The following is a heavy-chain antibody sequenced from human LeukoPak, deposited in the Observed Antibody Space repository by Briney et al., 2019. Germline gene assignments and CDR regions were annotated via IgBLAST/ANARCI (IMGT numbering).Heavy chain of an antibody. J-gene: IGHJ5*02. CDR3: ARDGYCSGGSCSPWFDP. V-gene: IGHV4-59*12. Sequence: SETLSLTCTVSGGSISSYYWSWIRQPPGKGLEWIGYIYYSGSTNYNPSLKSRVTISVDTSKNQFSLKLSSVTAADTAVYYCARDGYCSGGSCSPWFDPWGQGTLVTVSS. D-gene: IGHD2-15*01. CDR2: IYYSGST. CDR1: GGSISSYY.